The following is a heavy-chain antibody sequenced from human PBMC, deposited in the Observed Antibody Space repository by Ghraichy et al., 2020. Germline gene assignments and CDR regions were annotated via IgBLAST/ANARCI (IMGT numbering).Heavy chain of an antibody. CDR1: GYTFTSYA. CDR2: INAGNGNT. Sequence: ASVKVSCKASGYTFTSYAMHWVRQAPGQRLEWMGWINAGNGNTKYSQKFQGRVTITRDTSASTAYMELSSLRSEDTAVYYCARGGVRFGEYWFDPWGQGTLVTVSS. D-gene: IGHD3-10*01. J-gene: IGHJ5*02. V-gene: IGHV1-3*01. CDR3: ARGGVRFGEYWFDP.